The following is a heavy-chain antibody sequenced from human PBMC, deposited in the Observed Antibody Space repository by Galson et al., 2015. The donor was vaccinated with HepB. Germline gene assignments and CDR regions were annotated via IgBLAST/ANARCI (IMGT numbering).Heavy chain of an antibody. Sequence: SLRLSCAASGFTFDDYAMHWVRQAPGKGLEWVSSISWNSDRIGYGDSVKGRFTISRDNAKNSLYLQMNSLRAEDTALYYCAKGSGSYVRNDLNFDCWGQGTLVTVSS. D-gene: IGHD1-26*01. J-gene: IGHJ4*02. V-gene: IGHV3-9*01. CDR2: ISWNSDRI. CDR3: AKGSGSYVRNDLNFDC. CDR1: GFTFDDYA.